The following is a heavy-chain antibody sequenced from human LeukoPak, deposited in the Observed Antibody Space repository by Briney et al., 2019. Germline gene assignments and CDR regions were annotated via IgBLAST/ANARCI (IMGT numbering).Heavy chain of an antibody. CDR3: AKCGLAGPDYYYYGMDV. Sequence: GGSLRLSCAASGFTFSSYAMSWVRQAPGKGLEWVSAISGSGGSTYYADSVKGRFTISRDNSKNTLYLQMNSLRAEDTAVYYCAKCGLAGPDYYYYGMDVWGQGTTVTVSS. J-gene: IGHJ6*02. D-gene: IGHD6-13*01. CDR2: ISGSGGST. V-gene: IGHV3-23*01. CDR1: GFTFSSYA.